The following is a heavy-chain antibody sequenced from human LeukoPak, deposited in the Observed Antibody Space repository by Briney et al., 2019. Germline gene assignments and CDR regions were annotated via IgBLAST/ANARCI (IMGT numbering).Heavy chain of an antibody. Sequence: ASVKVSCKASGYTFTSYGISWVRQAPGQGLEWMGWIGAYNGNTNYAQKLQGRVTMTTDTSTSTAYMELRSLRSDDTAVYYCARDKGRSDFDWLLLPDLSGRPHVYYYYGMDVWGQGTTVTVSS. J-gene: IGHJ6*02. CDR1: GYTFTSYG. D-gene: IGHD3-9*01. CDR2: IGAYNGNT. V-gene: IGHV1-18*01. CDR3: ARDKGRSDFDWLLLPDLSGRPHVYYYYGMDV.